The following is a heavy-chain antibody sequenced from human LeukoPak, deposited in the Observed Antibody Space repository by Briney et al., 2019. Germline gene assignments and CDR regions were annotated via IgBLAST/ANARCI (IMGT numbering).Heavy chain of an antibody. V-gene: IGHV3-21*01. CDR2: ISSISSSI. Sequence: GRSLRLSCAASGVTFSGYGMHWVRQAPGKGLEWVSSISSISSSIYNTDSLKRRFTISRDNAKNSLYLQMNSLRAEDTAVYYCARVFPGCSSTSCYADYWGQGTLVTVSS. CDR3: ARVFPGCSSTSCYADY. J-gene: IGHJ4*02. CDR1: GVTFSGYG. D-gene: IGHD2-2*01.